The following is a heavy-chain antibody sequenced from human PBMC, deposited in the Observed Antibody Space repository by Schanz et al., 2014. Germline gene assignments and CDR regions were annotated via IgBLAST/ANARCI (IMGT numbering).Heavy chain of an antibody. D-gene: IGHD3-10*01. Sequence: VQLVESGGGVVQSGGSLRLSCAASGFTFSNYGMHWVRQAPGKGLEWVSAISGSGGSTYYADSVKGRFTISRDNSKNTLYLQMNSLRAEDTAVYYCAKGRFGELSAFDIWGQGTIVTVSS. CDR1: GFTFSNYG. V-gene: IGHV3-23*04. CDR2: ISGSGGST. J-gene: IGHJ3*02. CDR3: AKGRFGELSAFDI.